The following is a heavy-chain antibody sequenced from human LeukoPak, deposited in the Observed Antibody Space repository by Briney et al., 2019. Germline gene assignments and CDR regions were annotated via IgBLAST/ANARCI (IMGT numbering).Heavy chain of an antibody. CDR1: GFNFRFYG. Sequence: GGSLRLSCAASGFNFRFYGMHWVRQAPGKGLECVAVIWNDGSKESYADSVKGRFTISRDNSMNTLYLQMNGLRVEDTAVYYCARDDCSSPSCYGYWGQGTLVAVSS. D-gene: IGHD2-2*01. CDR3: ARDDCSSPSCYGY. CDR2: IWNDGSKE. V-gene: IGHV3-33*01. J-gene: IGHJ4*02.